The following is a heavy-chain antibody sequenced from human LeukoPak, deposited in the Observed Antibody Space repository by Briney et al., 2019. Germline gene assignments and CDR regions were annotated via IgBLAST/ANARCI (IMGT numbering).Heavy chain of an antibody. D-gene: IGHD6-13*01. CDR3: AKASGSSWYSRFDY. CDR2: ISWNSGSI. CDR1: GFTFDDYA. Sequence: PGGSLRPSCAASGFTFDDYAMHWVRHAPGKGLEWVSGISWNSGSIGYADSVKGRFTISRDNAKNSLYLQMNSLRAEDTALYYCAKASGSSWYSRFDYWGQGTLVTVSS. J-gene: IGHJ4*02. V-gene: IGHV3-9*01.